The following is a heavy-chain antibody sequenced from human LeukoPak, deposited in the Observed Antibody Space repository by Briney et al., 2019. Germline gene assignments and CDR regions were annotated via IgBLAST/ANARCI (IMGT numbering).Heavy chain of an antibody. Sequence: SETLSLICNVSGDSVSSGYWSWIRQSPGKGLEWIGFIQDTGITDYNPSLKSRLLMSLDTSKNQFSLNLRSVTAADTAVYYCAGRGHRYSRDWGQGTLVTISS. CDR3: AGRGHRYSRD. J-gene: IGHJ1*01. D-gene: IGHD2-15*01. V-gene: IGHV4-4*09. CDR1: GDSVSSGY. CDR2: IQDTGIT.